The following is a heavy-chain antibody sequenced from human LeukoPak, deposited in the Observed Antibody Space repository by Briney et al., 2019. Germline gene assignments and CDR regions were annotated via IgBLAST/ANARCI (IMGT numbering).Heavy chain of an antibody. V-gene: IGHV3-48*04. CDR3: ARSTRRDTEVALAEYFQH. CDR2: ISSSGSTI. D-gene: IGHD5-18*01. Sequence: GGSLRLSCAASGSTFSSYSMNWVRQAPGKGLEWVSYISSSGSTIYYADSVKGRFTISRDNAQNSLSLQMNSLRAEDTAVYYCARSTRRDTEVALAEYFQHWGQGTLVTVSS. CDR1: GSTFSSYS. J-gene: IGHJ1*01.